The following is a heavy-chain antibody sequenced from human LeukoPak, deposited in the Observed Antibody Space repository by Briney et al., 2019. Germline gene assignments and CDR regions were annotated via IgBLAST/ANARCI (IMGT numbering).Heavy chain of an antibody. J-gene: IGHJ3*02. V-gene: IGHV4-39*07. CDR2: IYYSGST. CDR3: ARDLHSGSSLDAFDI. D-gene: IGHD1-26*01. CDR1: GGSISSSSYY. Sequence: PSETLSLTCTVSGGSISSSSYYWGWIRQPPGKGLEWIGSIYYSGSTYYNPSLKSRVTISVGTSKNQFSLKLSSVTAADTAVYYCARDLHSGSSLDAFDIWGQGTMVTVSS.